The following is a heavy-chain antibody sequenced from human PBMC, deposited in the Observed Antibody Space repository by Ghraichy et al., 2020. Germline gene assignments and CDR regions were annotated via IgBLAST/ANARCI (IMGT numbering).Heavy chain of an antibody. CDR1: GGSISSYY. V-gene: IGHV4-59*01. Sequence: SETLSLTCTVSGGSISSYYWSWIRQPPGKGLEWIGYIYYSGSTNYNPSLKSRVTISVDTSKNQFSLKLSSVTAADTAVYYCARDPTSIAARPYYYYYGMDVWGQGTTVTVSS. CDR3: ARDPTSIAARPYYYYYGMDV. J-gene: IGHJ6*02. D-gene: IGHD6-6*01. CDR2: IYYSGST.